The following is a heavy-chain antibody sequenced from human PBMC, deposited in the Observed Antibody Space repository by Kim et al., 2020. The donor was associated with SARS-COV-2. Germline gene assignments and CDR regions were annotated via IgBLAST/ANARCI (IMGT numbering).Heavy chain of an antibody. CDR3: ARDSPGGP. J-gene: IGHJ5*02. CDR2: FGTA. Sequence: FGTANYAQEFQGRVTITADESTSTAYMELSSLRSEDTAVYYCARDSPGGPWGQGTLVTVSS. V-gene: IGHV1-69*01.